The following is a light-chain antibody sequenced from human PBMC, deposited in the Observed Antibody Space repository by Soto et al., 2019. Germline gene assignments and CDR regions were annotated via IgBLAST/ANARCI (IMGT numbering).Light chain of an antibody. CDR2: DAS. V-gene: IGKV1-5*01. CDR1: QSISSW. Sequence: DIPMTQSPSTLSASVGDRVTITCRASQSISSWLAWYQQKPGKAPKLLIYDASSSETGVPSRFSGSGSGTDFTFTISSLQPEDIATYYCQQYDNLPWTFGQGTKVEIK. J-gene: IGKJ1*01. CDR3: QQYDNLPWT.